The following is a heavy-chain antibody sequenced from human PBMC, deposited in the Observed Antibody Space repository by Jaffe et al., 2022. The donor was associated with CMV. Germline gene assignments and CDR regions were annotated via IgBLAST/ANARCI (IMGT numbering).Heavy chain of an antibody. J-gene: IGHJ4*02. V-gene: IGHV4-39*01. D-gene: IGHD3-22*01. CDR1: GGSISSSSYY. Sequence: QLQLQESGPGLVKPSETLSLTCTVSGGSISSSSYYWGWIRQPPGKGLEWIGSIYYSGSTYYNPSLKSRVTISVDTSKNQFSLKLSSVTAADTAVYYCARHEMYYYDSSGFYWGQGTLVTVSS. CDR2: IYYSGST. CDR3: ARHEMYYYDSSGFY.